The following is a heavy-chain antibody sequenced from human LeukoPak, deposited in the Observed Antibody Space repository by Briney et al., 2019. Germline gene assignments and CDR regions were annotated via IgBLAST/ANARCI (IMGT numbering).Heavy chain of an antibody. V-gene: IGHV3-74*01. J-gene: IGHJ4*02. Sequence: GGSLRLSCAASGFTFSSYWMHWARHAPGKGLVWVSRINSDGSSTSYADSVKGRFTISRDNAKNTLYLQMNSLRAEDTAVYYCARGWFGELYPIDYWGQGTLVTVSS. D-gene: IGHD3-10*01. CDR3: ARGWFGELYPIDY. CDR1: GFTFSSYW. CDR2: INSDGSST.